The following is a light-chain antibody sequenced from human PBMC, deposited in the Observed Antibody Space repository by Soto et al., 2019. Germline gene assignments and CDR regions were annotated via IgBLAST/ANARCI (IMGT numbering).Light chain of an antibody. CDR2: AAS. CDR1: QSISSY. V-gene: IGKV1-39*01. CDR3: QQSYSTPPTWT. Sequence: DIQMTQSPTSLSASVGDRVTITCQASQSISSYLNWYQQKPGKAPKLLIYAASSLQSGVPSRFSGSGSGTDFTLTISSLQPEDFATYYCQQSYSTPPTWTFGQGTKVDI. J-gene: IGKJ1*01.